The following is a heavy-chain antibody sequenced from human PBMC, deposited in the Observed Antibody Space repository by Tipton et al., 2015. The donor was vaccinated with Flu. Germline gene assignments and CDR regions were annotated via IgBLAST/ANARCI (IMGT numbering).Heavy chain of an antibody. D-gene: IGHD3-22*01. CDR1: GFAVSSNY. Sequence: SLRLSCAASGFAVSSNYISWVRQAPGKGLEWVSVIYSGGSTYYADSVKGRFTSSRDNSKNMVFLHMNNLRAEDTAVYYCAKWVRFYDSDGYYFLDYWGQGTLVTVSS. CDR2: IYSGGST. J-gene: IGHJ4*02. CDR3: AKWVRFYDSDGYYFLDY. V-gene: IGHV3-53*01.